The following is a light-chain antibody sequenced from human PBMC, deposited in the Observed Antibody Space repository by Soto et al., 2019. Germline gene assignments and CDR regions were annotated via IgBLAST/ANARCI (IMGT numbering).Light chain of an antibody. CDR3: CSYAGSYTFV. CDR1: SSDVGGYNY. V-gene: IGLV2-11*01. Sequence: QSVLTQPRSVSGSPGQSVTISCTGTSSDVGGYNYVSWYQHHPGKAPKLMIYDVDKRPPGVPDRFSGSKSGNTASLTISGLQAEDEADYYCCSYAGSYTFVFGTGTKVTVL. J-gene: IGLJ1*01. CDR2: DVD.